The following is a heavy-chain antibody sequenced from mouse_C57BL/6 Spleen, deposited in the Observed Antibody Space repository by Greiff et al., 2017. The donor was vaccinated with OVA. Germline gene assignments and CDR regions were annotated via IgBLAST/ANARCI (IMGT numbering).Heavy chain of an antibody. D-gene: IGHD4-1*01. CDR2: IWRGGST. Sequence: VQLQQSGPGLVQPSQSLSITCTVSGFSLTSYGVHWVRQSPGKGLEWLGVIWRGGSTDYNAAFMSRLSITKDNSKSQVFFKMNSLQADDTAIYYCAKKGGTGTYWYFDVWGTGTTVTVSS. CDR1: GFSLTSYG. V-gene: IGHV2-5*01. CDR3: AKKGGTGTYWYFDV. J-gene: IGHJ1*03.